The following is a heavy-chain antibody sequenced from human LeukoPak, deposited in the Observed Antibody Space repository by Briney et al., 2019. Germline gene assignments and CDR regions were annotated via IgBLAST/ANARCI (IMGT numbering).Heavy chain of an antibody. CDR2: IYPGDSDT. CDR3: ARLSAVPRGEFDY. J-gene: IGHJ4*02. CDR1: GYSFTSYW. Sequence: GESLKISCKGSGYSFTSYWIGWVRQMPGKGLEWMGIIYPGDSDTRYSPSFQGQVTISADKSISTASLQWSSLKASDSAMYYCARLSAVPRGEFDYWGQGTLVTVSS. V-gene: IGHV5-51*01. D-gene: IGHD3-16*01.